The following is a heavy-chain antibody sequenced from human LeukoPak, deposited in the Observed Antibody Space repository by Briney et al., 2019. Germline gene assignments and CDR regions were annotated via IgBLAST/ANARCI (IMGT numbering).Heavy chain of an antibody. D-gene: IGHD5-12*01. V-gene: IGHV3-30*18. CDR3: AKDGGKWLLDY. J-gene: IGHJ4*02. CDR1: GFTFSSYG. Sequence: RGSLRLSCAASGFTFSSYGMHWVRQAPGKGLEWVAVISYDGSNKYYADSVKGRFTISRDNSKNTLYLQMNSLRAEDTAVYYCAKDGGKWLLDYWGQGTLVTVSS. CDR2: ISYDGSNK.